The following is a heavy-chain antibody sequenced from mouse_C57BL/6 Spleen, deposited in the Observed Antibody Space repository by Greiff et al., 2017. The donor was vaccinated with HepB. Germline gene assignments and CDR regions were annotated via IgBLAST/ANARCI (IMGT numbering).Heavy chain of an antibody. CDR2: IYPRSGNT. CDR1: GYTFTSYG. V-gene: IGHV1-81*01. J-gene: IGHJ3*01. Sequence: QVQLQQSGAELARPGASVKLSCKASGYTFTSYGISWVKQRTGQGLEWIGEIYPRSGNTYYNEKFKGKATLTADKSSSTAYMELRSLTSEDSAVYFCARKGGNSSGNWFAYWGQGTLVTVSA. D-gene: IGHD3-2*02. CDR3: ARKGGNSSGNWFAY.